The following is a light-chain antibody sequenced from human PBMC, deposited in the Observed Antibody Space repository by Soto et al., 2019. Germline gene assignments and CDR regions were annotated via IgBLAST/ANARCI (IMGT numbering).Light chain of an antibody. J-gene: IGKJ5*01. Sequence: ETLLSQSPCTLHLYTVETATIYCRASRSISTYLAWYQQKPGQAPRLLIYEALNRATGIPARFSGSGSGTDFTLTISSLEPEDFAVYYCQQRNNCPLTFGQGTRLEI. CDR1: RSISTY. V-gene: IGKV3-11*01. CDR2: EAL. CDR3: QQRNNCPLT.